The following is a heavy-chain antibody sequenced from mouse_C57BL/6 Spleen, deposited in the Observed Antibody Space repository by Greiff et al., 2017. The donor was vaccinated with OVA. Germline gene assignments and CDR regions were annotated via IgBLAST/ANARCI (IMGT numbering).Heavy chain of an antibody. D-gene: IGHD2-3*01. CDR1: GYTFTSYW. CDR2: IDPSDSYT. Sequence: VQLQQPGAELVKPGASVKLSCKASGYTFTSYWMQWVKQRPGQGLEWIGEIDPSDSYTNYNQKFKGKATLTVDTSSSTAYMQLSSLTSEDSAVYYCARNDGPFAYWGQGTLVTVSA. CDR3: ARNDGPFAY. V-gene: IGHV1-50*01. J-gene: IGHJ3*01.